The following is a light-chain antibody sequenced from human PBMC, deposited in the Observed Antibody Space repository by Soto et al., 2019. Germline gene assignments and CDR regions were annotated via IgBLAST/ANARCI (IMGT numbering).Light chain of an antibody. CDR1: RSDVGGYNY. V-gene: IGLV2-8*01. CDR3: SSYAGSNNFGV. Sequence: QSALTQPPSASGSPGQSVTISCTGTRSDVGGYNYVSWYQQHPGKAPKLMIYEVSKRPSGVPDRFSGSKSGNTASLTVSGLQDEDEADYYCSSYAGSNNFGVFGGGTQLTVL. J-gene: IGLJ2*01. CDR2: EVS.